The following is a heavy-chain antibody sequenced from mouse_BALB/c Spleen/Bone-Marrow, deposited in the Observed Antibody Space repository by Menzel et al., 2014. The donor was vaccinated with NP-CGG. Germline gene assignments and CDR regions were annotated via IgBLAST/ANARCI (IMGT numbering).Heavy chain of an antibody. CDR1: GFTFTDYD. Sequence: VQGVESGAELVRPGASVKLSCKALGFTFTDYDMHWVKQTPVHGLEWIGTIHPGSGGTAYNQKFKGKATLTADKSSSTAYMELSSLTSEDSAVYYCAREKVGDFDYWGLGTTLTVSS. J-gene: IGHJ2*01. CDR2: IHPGSGGT. CDR3: AREKVGDFDY. V-gene: IGHV1-15*01.